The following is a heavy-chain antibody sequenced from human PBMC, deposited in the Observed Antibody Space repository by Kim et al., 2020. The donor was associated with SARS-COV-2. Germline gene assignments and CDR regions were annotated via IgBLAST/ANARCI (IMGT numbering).Heavy chain of an antibody. V-gene: IGHV3-21*01. D-gene: IGHD6-13*01. CDR3: ARESPRTAGGLR. J-gene: IGHJ4*02. Sequence: YYADSVKGRFTISRDNAKNSLYLQMTSLRAEDTAVYYCARESPRTAGGLRWGQGILVTVSS.